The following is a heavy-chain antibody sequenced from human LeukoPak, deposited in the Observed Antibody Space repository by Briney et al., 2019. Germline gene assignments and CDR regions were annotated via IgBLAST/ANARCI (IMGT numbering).Heavy chain of an antibody. CDR3: GRAGHEVGAGDLLFYYYYYMDV. V-gene: IGHV1-2*02. D-gene: IGHD3-10*01. Sequence: ASVKVSCKASGYTFTGYYMHWVRQAPGQGLEWMGWINPNSGGTNYAQKFQGRVTMTRDTSISTAYMELSRLRSDDTAVYYCGRAGHEVGAGDLLFYYYYYMDVWGKGTTVTVSS. CDR2: INPNSGGT. CDR1: GYTFTGYY. J-gene: IGHJ6*03.